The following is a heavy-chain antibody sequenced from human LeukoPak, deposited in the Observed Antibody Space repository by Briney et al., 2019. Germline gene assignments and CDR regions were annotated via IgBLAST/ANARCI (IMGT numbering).Heavy chain of an antibody. CDR2: IKQDGSDK. CDR3: TLSYGRGFNYYYGMDV. D-gene: IGHD5-18*01. J-gene: IGHJ6*02. V-gene: IGHV3-7*01. Sequence: GGSLRLSCAASGFTFSNFWMSWVRRAPGKGLEWVANIKQDGSDKYYVDSVKGRFTISRENAKNSLYLQMNSLRAGDTAVYYCTLSYGRGFNYYYGMDVWGQGTTVTVSS. CDR1: GFTFSNFW.